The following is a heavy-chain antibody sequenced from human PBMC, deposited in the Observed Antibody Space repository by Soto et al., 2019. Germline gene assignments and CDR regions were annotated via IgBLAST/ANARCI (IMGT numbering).Heavy chain of an antibody. D-gene: IGHD2-21*02. CDR3: ATIFGGDPDVNWFDP. CDR1: GYTLTELA. V-gene: IGHV1-24*01. J-gene: IGHJ5*02. Sequence: SVKVSCEVSGYTLTELAMHWVRQAPGKGLEWMGGFDPEDGETIYAQKFQGRVTMTEDTSTDTAYMELSSLRSEDTAVYYCATIFGGDPDVNWFDPWGQGTLVTVSS. CDR2: FDPEDGET.